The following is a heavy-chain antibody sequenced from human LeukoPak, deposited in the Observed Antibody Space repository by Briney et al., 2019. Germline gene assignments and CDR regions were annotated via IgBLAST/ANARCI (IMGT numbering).Heavy chain of an antibody. V-gene: IGHV3-23*01. CDR2: VTGSGGDT. CDR3: SRGTLEHCSGASCYPLDS. D-gene: IGHD2-15*01. J-gene: IGHJ5*01. Sequence: GGSLRLSCAPSGFTFSNYAMSWGRQTPGKGLECVSVVTGSGGDTYYTGSVNGRFTISRANSKTTLSLQMTSLRAEAPAVYYCSRGTLEHCSGASCYPLDSWGQGTLVTVSS. CDR1: GFTFSNYA.